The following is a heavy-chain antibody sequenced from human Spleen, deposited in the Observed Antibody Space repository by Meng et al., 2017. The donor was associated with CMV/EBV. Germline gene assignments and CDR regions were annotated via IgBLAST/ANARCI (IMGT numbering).Heavy chain of an antibody. V-gene: IGHV3-7*01. CDR2: IKEDGSEK. D-gene: IGHD3-10*01. J-gene: IGHJ5*02. CDR1: GFTFSSNW. Sequence: LSLTCAASGFTFSSNWMSWVRQAPGKGLEWLANIKEDGSEKYHLGSVKGRFTIARDNAKNSLYLQMDSLRAEDTAVYYCARDTTLGGFRFGEWGHWFDLWGQGTLVTVSS. CDR3: ARDTTLGGFRFGEWGHWFDL.